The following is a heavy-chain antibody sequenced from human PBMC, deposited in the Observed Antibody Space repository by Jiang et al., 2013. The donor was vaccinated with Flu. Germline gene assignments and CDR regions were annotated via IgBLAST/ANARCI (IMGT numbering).Heavy chain of an antibody. J-gene: IGHJ4*02. CDR3: ARDGGPITGTTG. CDR2: IYHSGST. V-gene: IGHV4-4*02. D-gene: IGHD1-14*01. Sequence: GLEWIGEIYHSGSTNYNPSLKSRVTISVDKSKNQFSLKLSSVTAADTAVYYCARDGGPITGTTGWGQGTLVTVSS.